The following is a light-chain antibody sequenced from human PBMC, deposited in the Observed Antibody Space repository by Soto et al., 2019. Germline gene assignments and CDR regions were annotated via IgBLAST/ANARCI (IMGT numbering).Light chain of an antibody. CDR2: DNN. Sequence: QSVLTQPPSVSAAPGQKVTISCSGSSSNIGNNYVSWYQHLPGTAPKLLIYDNNNRPSGIPDRFSGSKSGTSATLGITGLQTGDEADYYCATWDDSLSAAGFGPGTKLTVL. J-gene: IGLJ1*01. V-gene: IGLV1-51*01. CDR3: ATWDDSLSAAG. CDR1: SSNIGNNY.